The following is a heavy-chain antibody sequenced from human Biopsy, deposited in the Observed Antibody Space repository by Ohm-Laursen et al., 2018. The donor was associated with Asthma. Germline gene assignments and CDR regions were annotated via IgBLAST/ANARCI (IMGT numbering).Heavy chain of an antibody. J-gene: IGHJ4*02. Sequence: SPRLSCTASGFTVGRDHMFWVRQAPGKGLEWVSVIYSGGTSHTADSVRGRFTISRDYSKNTLYLQMHSLRAEDTAVYYCARGDSSNWSHYYFDYWGQGTLVTVSS. CDR3: ARGDSSNWSHYYFDY. CDR1: GFTVGRDH. V-gene: IGHV3-53*01. D-gene: IGHD3-22*01. CDR2: IYSGGTS.